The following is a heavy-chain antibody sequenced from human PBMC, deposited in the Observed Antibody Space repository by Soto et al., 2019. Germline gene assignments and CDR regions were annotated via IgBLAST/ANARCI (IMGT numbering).Heavy chain of an antibody. CDR3: ARDNYESSEDY. V-gene: IGHV3-33*01. J-gene: IGHJ4*02. CDR2: IWYDGSNK. Sequence: QVQLVESGGGVVQPGRSLRLSCAASGFTFSSYGMHWVRQAPGKGLEWVAVIWYDGSNKYYADSVKGRFTISRDNSKNTLYLQMNSLRAEDTAVYYCARDNYESSEDYWGQGTLVTVSS. CDR1: GFTFSSYG. D-gene: IGHD3-22*01.